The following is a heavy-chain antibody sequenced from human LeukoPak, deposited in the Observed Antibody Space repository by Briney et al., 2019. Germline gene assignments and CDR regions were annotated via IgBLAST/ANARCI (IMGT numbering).Heavy chain of an antibody. CDR1: GYTFTSYD. V-gene: IGHV1-3*01. Sequence: ASVKVSCKASGYTFTSYDINWVRQAPGQRLEWMGWINAGNGNTKYSQKFQGRVTITRDTSASTAYMELSSLRSEDTAVYYCARGANYYGMDVWGQGTTVTVSS. CDR3: ARGANYYGMDV. J-gene: IGHJ6*02. CDR2: INAGNGNT.